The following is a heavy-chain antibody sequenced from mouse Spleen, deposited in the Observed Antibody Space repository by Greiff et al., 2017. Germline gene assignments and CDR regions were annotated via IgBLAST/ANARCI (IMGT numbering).Heavy chain of an antibody. J-gene: IGHJ3*01. D-gene: IGHD2-5*01. CDR2: IDPENGDT. V-gene: IGHV14-4*01. Sequence: EVQLQQSGAELVRPGASVKLSCTASGFNIKDDYMHWVKQRPEQGLEWIGWIDPENGDTEYASKFQGKATITADTSSNTAYLQLSSLTSEDTAVYYCYSNYDWFAYWGQGTLVTVSA. CDR3: YSNYDWFAY. CDR1: GFNIKDDY.